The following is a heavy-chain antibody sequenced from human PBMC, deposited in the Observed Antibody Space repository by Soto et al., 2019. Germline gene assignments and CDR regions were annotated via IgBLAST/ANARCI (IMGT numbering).Heavy chain of an antibody. V-gene: IGHV3-64D*06. CDR1: GFTFSMFS. CDR3: VHPRSTVQIPPT. D-gene: IGHD4-17*01. CDR2: ISSNGDST. Sequence: GGSLRLSCSASGFTFSMFSMHWVRQAPGKGLEYVSGISSNGDSTYYADSVKGRFTISRDNSKNTLYLQMSSLRAVDTAVYYCVHPRSTVQIPPTWGQGTLVTAPQ. J-gene: IGHJ5*02.